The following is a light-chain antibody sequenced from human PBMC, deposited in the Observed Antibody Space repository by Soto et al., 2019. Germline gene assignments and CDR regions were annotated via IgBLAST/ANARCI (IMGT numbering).Light chain of an antibody. J-gene: IGLJ1*01. Sequence: QSALTQPASVSWSPGQSITISCTGTSSDVGGYNYVSWYQQHPGKAPKLMIYEVSNRPSGVSNRFSGSKSGNTASLTISGLQAEDEADYYCSSYTSSSTFYVFGTGTRSPS. CDR2: EVS. CDR3: SSYTSSSTFYV. CDR1: SSDVGGYNY. V-gene: IGLV2-14*01.